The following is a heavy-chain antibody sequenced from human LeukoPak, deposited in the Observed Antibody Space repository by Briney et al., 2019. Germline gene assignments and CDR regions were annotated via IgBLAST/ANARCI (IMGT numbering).Heavy chain of an antibody. D-gene: IGHD5-12*01. J-gene: IGHJ6*03. V-gene: IGHV4-59*01. CDR1: GGSISSYY. CDR3: ARVGYDTYYWYMDV. Sequence: SSETLSLTCTVSGGSISSYYWSWIRQPPGKGLHWIGNISYSGTTNYNPSLKSRVTISIDTSKNQFSLKLTSVTAADTAVYYCARVGYDTYYWYMDVWGKGTTVTVS. CDR2: ISYSGTT.